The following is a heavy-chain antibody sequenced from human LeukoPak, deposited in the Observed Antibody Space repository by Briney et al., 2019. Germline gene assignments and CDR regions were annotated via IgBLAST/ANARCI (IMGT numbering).Heavy chain of an antibody. V-gene: IGHV1-2*02. Sequence: ASVKVSCKASGYTFTGYYMHWVRQAPGQGLEWMGWINPNSGGTNYAQKFQGRVTMTRDTSISTAYMELSRLRSDDTAVYYCASLGYCSSTSCYGLEYWGQGTLVTVSS. CDR3: ASLGYCSSTSCYGLEY. D-gene: IGHD2-2*01. CDR2: INPNSGGT. J-gene: IGHJ4*02. CDR1: GYTFTGYY.